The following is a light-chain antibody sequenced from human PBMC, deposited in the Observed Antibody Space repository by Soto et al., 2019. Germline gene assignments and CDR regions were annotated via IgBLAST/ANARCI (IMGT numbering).Light chain of an antibody. CDR2: DAS. V-gene: IGKV3-11*01. CDR3: QQRSNWPRT. CDR1: QSVSSAY. Sequence: ESVLTQSPGTLSLSPGERATLSFRSSQSVSSAYLAWYQQKPGKAPRLLIYDASNRATGIPARFSGSGSGTDFTLTISSLEPEDFEVYYCQQRSNWPRTFGQGTKVDIK. J-gene: IGKJ1*01.